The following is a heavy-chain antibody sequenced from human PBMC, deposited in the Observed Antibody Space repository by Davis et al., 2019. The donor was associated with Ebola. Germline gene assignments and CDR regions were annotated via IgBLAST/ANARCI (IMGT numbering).Heavy chain of an antibody. V-gene: IGHV3-48*03. CDR1: GFTFSSYE. Sequence: GESLKISCAASGFTFSSYEMTWVRQAPGKGLEWISYISSSGSTIYYADSVKGRFTISRDNAEKSLYLQMNSLRAEDTAVYYCARGAGDIVVVVAAASYYYGMDVWGQGTTVTVSS. J-gene: IGHJ6*02. CDR2: ISSSGSTI. D-gene: IGHD2-15*01. CDR3: ARGAGDIVVVVAAASYYYGMDV.